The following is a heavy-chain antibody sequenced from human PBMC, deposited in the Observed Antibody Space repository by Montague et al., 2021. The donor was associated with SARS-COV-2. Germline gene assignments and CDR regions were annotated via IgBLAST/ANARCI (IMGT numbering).Heavy chain of an antibody. J-gene: IGHJ6*03. V-gene: IGHV4-39*01. D-gene: IGHD3-3*01. Sequence: SETLSLTCTVSGGSISGSNYYWGWIRQPPGKGLEWIGTIHYSGSTXYNPSLKSRVTTSLDTSKNQFSLKLSSVTAADTAVYYCARGDFGVVIIPYYYYYMDVWGKGTTVTVSS. CDR1: GGSISGSNYY. CDR3: ARGDFGVVIIPYYYYYMDV. CDR2: IHYSGST.